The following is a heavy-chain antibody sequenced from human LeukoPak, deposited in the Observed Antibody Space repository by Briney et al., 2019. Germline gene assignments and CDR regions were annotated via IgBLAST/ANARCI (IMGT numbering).Heavy chain of an antibody. J-gene: IGHJ6*02. CDR3: ASSRGTLGYYGMDV. CDR2: XSYDGSNK. Sequence: GRSLRLSCAASGFTFSSYAIHWVRQAPGKGLEXXXXXSYDGSNKYYADSVKGRFTISRDNSKNILYLQMNSLRAEDTAMYYCASSRGTLGYYGMDVWGQGTTVTVSS. V-gene: IGHV3-30-3*01. D-gene: IGHD2/OR15-2a*01. CDR1: GFTFSSYA.